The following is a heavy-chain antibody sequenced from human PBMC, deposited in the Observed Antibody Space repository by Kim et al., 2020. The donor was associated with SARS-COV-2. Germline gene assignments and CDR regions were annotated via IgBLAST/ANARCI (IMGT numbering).Heavy chain of an antibody. D-gene: IGHD2-2*01. Sequence: TLKSRVTLSVDTSRNQFSLKLNSVTAADTAVYYCAREVRCTSTSCYDAYDIWGQGTMVTVSS. CDR3: AREVRCTSTSCYDAYDI. V-gene: IGHV4-59*01. J-gene: IGHJ3*02.